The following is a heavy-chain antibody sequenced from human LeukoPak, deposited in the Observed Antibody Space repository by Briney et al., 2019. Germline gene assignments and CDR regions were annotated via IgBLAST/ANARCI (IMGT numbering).Heavy chain of an antibody. CDR1: GFTFSSYA. J-gene: IGHJ1*01. V-gene: IGHV3-30*14. Sequence: GRSLRLSCAASGFTFSSYAMHWVRQAPGKGLEWVAIISFDGSNKYYADSVKGRFTISRDNSKNTLYLQMNSLRAEDTAVYYCASMYFSQYLQHWGQGTLVTVSS. CDR2: ISFDGSNK. CDR3: ASMYFSQYLQH. D-gene: IGHD2-8*01.